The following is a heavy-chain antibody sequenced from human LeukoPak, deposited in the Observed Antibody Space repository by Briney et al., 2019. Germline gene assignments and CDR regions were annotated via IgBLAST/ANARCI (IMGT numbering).Heavy chain of an antibody. D-gene: IGHD2-2*01. CDR1: GYSFSDYY. V-gene: IGHV4-34*01. J-gene: IGHJ5*02. Sequence: SETLPLTCAVYGYSFSDYYWNWIRQPPGKGLEWIGEINHRASTNYNPSLQRRVTISVDTSKNQFSLRLSSVTAADTAVYFCARGQVPAARGHNWFDPWGLGTLVTVSS. CDR3: ARGQVPAARGHNWFDP. CDR2: INHRAST.